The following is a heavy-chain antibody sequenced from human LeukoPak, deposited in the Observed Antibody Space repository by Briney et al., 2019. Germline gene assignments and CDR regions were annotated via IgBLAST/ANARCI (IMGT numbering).Heavy chain of an antibody. D-gene: IGHD3-22*01. Sequence: GGSLRLSCAASGFTFSSYWMHWVRQAPGKGLVWVSRINTDGSSTSYADSVKGRFTISRDNAKNTPYLQMNSLRAEDTAVYYCARVSYYYDSSGYPHDAFDIWGQGAMVTVSS. CDR2: INTDGSST. CDR1: GFTFSSYW. J-gene: IGHJ3*02. V-gene: IGHV3-74*01. CDR3: ARVSYYYDSSGYPHDAFDI.